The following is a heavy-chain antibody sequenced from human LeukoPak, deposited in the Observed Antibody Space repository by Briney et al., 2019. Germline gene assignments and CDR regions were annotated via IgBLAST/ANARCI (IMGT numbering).Heavy chain of an antibody. CDR2: INHSGST. Sequence: SETLSLTCAVYGGSFSGYYWSWIRQPPGKGLEWIGEINHSGSTNYNPSLKSRVTISVDTSKNQFSLKLSSVTAADTAVYYCARGRSTMVRGSRSWGDWFDPWGQGTLVTVS. CDR3: ARGRSTMVRGSRSWGDWFDP. D-gene: IGHD3-10*01. V-gene: IGHV4-34*01. J-gene: IGHJ5*02. CDR1: GGSFSGYY.